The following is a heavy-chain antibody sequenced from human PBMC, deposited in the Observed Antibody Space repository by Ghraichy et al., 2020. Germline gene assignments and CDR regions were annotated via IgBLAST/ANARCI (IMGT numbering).Heavy chain of an antibody. D-gene: IGHD6-19*01. CDR2: ISGSGGST. Sequence: ETLSLTCAASGFTFSSYAMSWVRQAPGKGLEWVSAISGSGGSTYYADSVKGRFTISRDNSKNTLYLQMNSLRAEDTAVYYCAKGQLNSSGWNNWFDPWGQGTLVTVSS. CDR1: GFTFSSYA. V-gene: IGHV3-23*01. CDR3: AKGQLNSSGWNNWFDP. J-gene: IGHJ5*02.